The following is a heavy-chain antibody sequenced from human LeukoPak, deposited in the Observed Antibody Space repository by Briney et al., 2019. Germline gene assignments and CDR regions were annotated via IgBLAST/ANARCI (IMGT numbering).Heavy chain of an antibody. V-gene: IGHV1-18*01. CDR2: ISAYNGNT. D-gene: IGHD2-15*01. J-gene: IGHJ4*02. CDR1: GYTFTSYG. Sequence: ASVKVSCKASGYTFTSYGISWVRQAPGQGLEWMGWISAYNGNTNYAQKLQGRVTMTTDTSTSTAYMELRSLRPDDTAVYYCATHPPRFCSGGTCSDYWGQGTLVTVSS. CDR3: ATHPPRFCSGGTCSDY.